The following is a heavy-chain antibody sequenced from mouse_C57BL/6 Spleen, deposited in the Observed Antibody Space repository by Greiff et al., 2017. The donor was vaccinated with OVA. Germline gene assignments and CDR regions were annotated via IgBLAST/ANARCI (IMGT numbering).Heavy chain of an antibody. V-gene: IGHV1-52*01. CDR2: IDPSDSET. CDR3: AREYYYGSSYGYYFDY. CDR1: GYTFTSYW. Sequence: QVQLQQPGAELVRPGSSVKLSCKASGYTFTSYWMHWVKQRPIQGLEWIGNIDPSDSETHYNQKFKDKATLTVDKSSSTAYMQLSSLTSEDSAVYYRAREYYYGSSYGYYFDYWGQGTTLTVSS. J-gene: IGHJ2*01. D-gene: IGHD1-1*01.